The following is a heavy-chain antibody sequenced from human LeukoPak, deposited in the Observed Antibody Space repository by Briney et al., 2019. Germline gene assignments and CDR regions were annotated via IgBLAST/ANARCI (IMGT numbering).Heavy chain of an antibody. CDR1: GFTVSSKF. V-gene: IGHV3-66*01. D-gene: IGHD3-16*02. CDR3: ARDLGMISYGGVIEHDGFDI. CDR2: IYTTGTT. J-gene: IGHJ3*02. Sequence: GGSLRLSCAASGFTVSSKFMTWVRPAPGKGLEWVSVIYTTGTTSYADSVKGRFTISRDNSKNTLYLQMNSLRAEDTAVYYCARDLGMISYGGVIEHDGFDIWGQGTMVTVSS.